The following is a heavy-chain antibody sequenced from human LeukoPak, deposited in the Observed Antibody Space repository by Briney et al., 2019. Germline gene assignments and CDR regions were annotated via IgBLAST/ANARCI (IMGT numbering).Heavy chain of an antibody. CDR3: AKEGGTGTRFDY. CDR2: ISGSGGST. D-gene: IGHD1-7*01. J-gene: IGHJ4*02. Sequence: GGSLRLSCAASGFTFGSYVMSWVRQAPGKGLEWVSAISGSGGSTYYADSVKGRFTISRDNSKDTLYLQMNSLRAEDTAVYYCAKEGGTGTRFDYWGQGTLVTVSS. CDR1: GFTFGSYV. V-gene: IGHV3-23*01.